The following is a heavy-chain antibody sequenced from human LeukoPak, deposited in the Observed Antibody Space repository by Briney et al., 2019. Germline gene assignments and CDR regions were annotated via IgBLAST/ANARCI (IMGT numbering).Heavy chain of an antibody. D-gene: IGHD6-13*01. CDR3: ARAPGAYSSSWYSDY. CDR2: INPSGGST. V-gene: IGHV1-46*01. CDR1: GYTFTSYY. Sequence: GASVKVSCKASGYTFTSYYTHWVRQAPGQGLEWVGIINPSGGSTSYAQKFQGRVTMTRDMSTSTVYMELSSLRSEDTAVYYCARAPGAYSSSWYSDYWGQGTLVTVSS. J-gene: IGHJ4*02.